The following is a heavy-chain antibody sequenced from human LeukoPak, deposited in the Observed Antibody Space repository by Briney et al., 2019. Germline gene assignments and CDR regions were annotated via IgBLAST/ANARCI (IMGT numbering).Heavy chain of an antibody. J-gene: IGHJ6*03. Sequence: GGSLRLSCAASGFTVSDNYMSWVRQAPGKGLEWVSVIYSGGSTYYADSVKGRFTISRDDAKNTLYLQMNSLRAEDTAVYYCARAERKGAATSHMDVWGKGTTVTVSS. CDR3: ARAERKGAATSHMDV. CDR1: GFTVSDNY. CDR2: IYSGGST. D-gene: IGHD6-13*01. V-gene: IGHV3-53*01.